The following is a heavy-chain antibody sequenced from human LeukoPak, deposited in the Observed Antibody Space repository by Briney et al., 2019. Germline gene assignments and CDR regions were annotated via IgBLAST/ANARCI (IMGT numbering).Heavy chain of an antibody. CDR3: ARLGYSSGAYYFDY. V-gene: IGHV4-38-2*01. CDR1: GYSISSGYY. D-gene: IGHD5-18*01. Sequence: SETLPLTCAVSGYSISSGYYWGWIRQPPGKGLEWIGSIYHSGSAHYNPSLKSRVTISEDTSKNQFSLKLNSVTATDTAVYYRARLGYSSGAYYFDYWGQGTLVTVSS. CDR2: IYHSGSA. J-gene: IGHJ4*02.